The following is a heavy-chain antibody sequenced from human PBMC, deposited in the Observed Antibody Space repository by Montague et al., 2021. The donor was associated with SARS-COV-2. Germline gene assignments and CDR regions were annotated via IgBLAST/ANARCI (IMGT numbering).Heavy chain of an antibody. J-gene: IGHJ4*02. D-gene: IGHD3-22*01. Sequence: SLRLSCAASGFIFDDYGMNWVRQAPGKGLEWVSAINWNGDTTYYADSVRGRFTISRDNAKRSLYLQMNSLRVDDTALYYCARRRDSGAYGAPVAYWGQGTLVTVSS. CDR3: ARRRDSGAYGAPVAY. CDR2: INWNGDTT. V-gene: IGHV3-20*04. CDR1: GFIFDDYG.